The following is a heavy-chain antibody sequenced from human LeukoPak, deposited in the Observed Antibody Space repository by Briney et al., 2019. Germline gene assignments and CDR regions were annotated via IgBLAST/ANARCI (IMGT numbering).Heavy chain of an antibody. CDR1: GGSFSGYY. J-gene: IGHJ3*02. V-gene: IGHV4-34*01. CDR3: ARGRGYNAFDI. D-gene: IGHD5-12*01. CDR2: INHSGRT. Sequence: PSETLSLTCAVYGGSFSGYYWSWIRQPPGRGLEWIGEINHSGRTNYNPSFKSRVTISVDTSKNQFSLKLNSVTAADTAVYYCARGRGYNAFDIWGQGTMVTVSS.